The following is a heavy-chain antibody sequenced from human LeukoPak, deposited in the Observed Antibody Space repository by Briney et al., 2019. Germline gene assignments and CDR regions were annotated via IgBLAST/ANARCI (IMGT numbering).Heavy chain of an antibody. Sequence: RSETLSLTCTVSGGSISSYYWSWIRQPPGKGLEWIGYIYTSGSTNYDPSLKSRVTISVDTSKNQFSLKLSSVTAADTAVYYCARHWRGPYCSSTSCYTFDPWGQGTLVTVSS. CDR2: IYTSGST. CDR3: ARHWRGPYCSSTSCYTFDP. J-gene: IGHJ5*02. V-gene: IGHV4-4*09. CDR1: GGSISSYY. D-gene: IGHD2-2*02.